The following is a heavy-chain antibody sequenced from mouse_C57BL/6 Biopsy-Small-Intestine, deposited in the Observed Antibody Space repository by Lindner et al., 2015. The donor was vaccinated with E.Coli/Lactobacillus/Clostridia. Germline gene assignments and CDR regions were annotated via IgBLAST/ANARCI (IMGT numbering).Heavy chain of an antibody. CDR3: ARLSTMVTTAFAY. V-gene: IGHV1-85*01. CDR2: IYPRDGST. D-gene: IGHD2-2*01. J-gene: IGHJ3*01. Sequence: VQLQESGPELVKPGASVKLSCKASGYTFTSYDINWVKQRPGQGLEWIGWIYPRDGSTKYNEKFKGKATLTVDTSSSTAYMELHSLTSEDSAVYFCARLSTMVTTAFAYWGQGTLVTVSA. CDR1: GYTFTSYD.